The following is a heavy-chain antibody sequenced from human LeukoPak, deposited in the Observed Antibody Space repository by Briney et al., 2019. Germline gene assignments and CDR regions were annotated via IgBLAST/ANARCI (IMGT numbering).Heavy chain of an antibody. V-gene: IGHV4-59*01. D-gene: IGHD3-10*01. CDR2: IYYLGST. CDR1: GGSFSSYY. J-gene: IGHJ2*01. CDR3: ARDRPGSYWYFDL. Sequence: TSETLSLTCAVYGGSFSSYYWSWIRQPPGKGLEWVGHIYYLGSTNYNPSLKSRVTISIDTSKNYFSLKLNSVIAADTAVYYCARDRPGSYWYFDLWGRGTLVTVSS.